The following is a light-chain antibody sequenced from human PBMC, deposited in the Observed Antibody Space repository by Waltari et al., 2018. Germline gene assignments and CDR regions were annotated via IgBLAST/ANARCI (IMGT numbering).Light chain of an antibody. CDR2: WAS. J-gene: IGKJ2*01. CDR3: QQYFDIPYT. Sequence: DIVITQSPDSLAVSLGERATINCTSSQSVLYSSNNKNYLTWYKQKPGQPPKLLIYWASTRESGVPDRFSGSGSETDFTLSISNLQTDDVAVYYCQQYFDIPYTFGQGTKLEIK. CDR1: QSVLYSSNNKNY. V-gene: IGKV4-1*01.